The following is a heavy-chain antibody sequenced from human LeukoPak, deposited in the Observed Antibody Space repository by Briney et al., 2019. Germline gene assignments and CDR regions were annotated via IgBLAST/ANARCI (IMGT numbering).Heavy chain of an antibody. CDR3: ARNVLRVVDYYYYGMDV. Sequence: GGSLRLSCAASGFTFSSYGMHWVRQAPGKGLEWVAVISYDGSNKYYADSVKGRFTISRDNSKNTLYLQMNSLRAEDTAVYYCARNVLRVVDYYYYGMDVWGQGTTVTVSS. CDR2: ISYDGSNK. CDR1: GFTFSSYG. V-gene: IGHV3-30*03. D-gene: IGHD3-3*01. J-gene: IGHJ6*02.